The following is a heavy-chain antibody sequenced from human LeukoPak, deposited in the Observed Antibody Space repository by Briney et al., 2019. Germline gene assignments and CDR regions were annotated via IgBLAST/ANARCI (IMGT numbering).Heavy chain of an antibody. V-gene: IGHV3-21*01. J-gene: IGHJ4*02. CDR1: GFTFSSYS. CDR3: ARDDMDYYDSSGYYDY. Sequence: GGSLRLSCAAPGFTFSSYSMNWVRQAPGKGLEWVSSISSSSSYIYYADSVKGRFTISRDNAKNSLYLQMNSLRAEDTAVYYCARDDMDYYDSSGYYDYWGQGTLVTVSS. CDR2: ISSSSSYI. D-gene: IGHD3-22*01.